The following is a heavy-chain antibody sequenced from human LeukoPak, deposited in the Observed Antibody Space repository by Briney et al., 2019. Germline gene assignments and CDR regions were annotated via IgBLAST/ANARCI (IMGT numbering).Heavy chain of an antibody. D-gene: IGHD2-15*01. CDR1: GFTFTRYD. CDR2: MNPDSGYT. CDR3: ARGRRY. Sequence: ASVKVSCKASGFTFTRYDISWVRQATGQGLEWMGYMNPDSGYTAYTQKFQGRVSMTRDTSISTAYMELTSLRSEDTAVYYCARGRRYWGQGTLVTVTS. J-gene: IGHJ4*02. V-gene: IGHV1-8*01.